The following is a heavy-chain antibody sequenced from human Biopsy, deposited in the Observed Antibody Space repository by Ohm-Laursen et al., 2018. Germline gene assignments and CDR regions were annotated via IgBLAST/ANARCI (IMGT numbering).Heavy chain of an antibody. CDR2: ISSSSDNI. Sequence: SLRLSCAASGFTLSSYSMNWVRQTPGKGLEWVSTISSSSDNIYYVDSVKGRFTISRDNAKNSLYLQMNSLRAEDTAVYYCARSRGSSGGTGHGNWFDPWGQGTLVIVSS. J-gene: IGHJ5*02. D-gene: IGHD3-16*01. CDR1: GFTLSSYS. CDR3: ARSRGSSGGTGHGNWFDP. V-gene: IGHV3-21*01.